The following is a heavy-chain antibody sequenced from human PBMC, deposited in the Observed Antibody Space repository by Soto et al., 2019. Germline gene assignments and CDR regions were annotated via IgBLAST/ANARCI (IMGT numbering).Heavy chain of an antibody. CDR3: ATRPLLPGAP. J-gene: IGHJ3*01. Sequence: EVQLVESGGGLIQPGRSLGLSCAASGFTFSSKDMNWVRQAPGKGLEWVSLIYSGGSTYYADSVKGRFTISRDNSKNTLYLQMSSLRAEDTAVYYCATRPLLPGAPWGQGTMVTVSS. CDR1: GFTFSSKD. D-gene: IGHD3-22*01. CDR2: IYSGGST. V-gene: IGHV3-53*01.